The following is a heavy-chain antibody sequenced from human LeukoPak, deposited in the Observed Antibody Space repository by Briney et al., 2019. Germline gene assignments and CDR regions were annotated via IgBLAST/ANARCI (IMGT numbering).Heavy chain of an antibody. D-gene: IGHD3-10*01. CDR2: ISGSGGST. CDR3: AKSPSITMVRGVIPYYFDY. Sequence: PGRSLRLSCAASGFTFSSYAMSWVRQAPGKGLEWVSAISGSGGSTYYADSVKGRFTISRDNSKNTLYLQMNSLRAEDTAVYYCAKSPSITMVRGVIPYYFDYWGQGTLVTVSS. CDR1: GFTFSSYA. V-gene: IGHV3-23*01. J-gene: IGHJ4*02.